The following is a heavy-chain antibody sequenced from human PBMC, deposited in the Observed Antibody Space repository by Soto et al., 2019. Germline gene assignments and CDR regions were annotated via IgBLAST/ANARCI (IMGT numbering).Heavy chain of an antibody. CDR3: ARDPPAESKGEIWFDP. Sequence: QVQLVQSGAEVKKPGSSVKVSCKASGGTFSSYAISWVRQAPGQGLEWMGGIIPIFGTANYAQKIQGRVTITADESTSTAYMELSSLRSEDTAVYYCARDPPAESKGEIWFDPWGQGTLVTVSS. CDR1: GGTFSSYA. CDR2: IIPIFGTA. D-gene: IGHD3-10*01. V-gene: IGHV1-69*01. J-gene: IGHJ5*02.